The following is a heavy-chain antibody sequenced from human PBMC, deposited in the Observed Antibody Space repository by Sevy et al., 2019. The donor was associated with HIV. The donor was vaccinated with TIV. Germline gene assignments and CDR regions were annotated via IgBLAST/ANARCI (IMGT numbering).Heavy chain of an antibody. CDR2: ITPALGAT. CDR3: ARWSISLDY. CDR1: GGTVRSYI. D-gene: IGHD3-3*02. Sequence: ASVKVSCKASGGTVRSYITSWVRQAPGQGLEWMGGITPALGATNYARNFKDRVTITADESTNTVYMELRGLRSEDTAVYFCARWSISLDYWGQGTLVTVSS. J-gene: IGHJ4*02. V-gene: IGHV1-69*13.